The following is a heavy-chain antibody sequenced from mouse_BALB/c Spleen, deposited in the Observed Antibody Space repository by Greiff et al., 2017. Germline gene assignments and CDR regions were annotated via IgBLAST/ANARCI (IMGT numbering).Heavy chain of an antibody. CDR3: ARSGENYVAWFAY. CDR1: GYTFSSYW. D-gene: IGHD1-1*01. CDR2: ILPGSGST. V-gene: IGHV1-9*01. Sequence: VQRVESGAELMKPGASVKISCKATGYTFSSYWIEWVKQRPGHGLEWIGEILPGSGSTNYNEKFKGKATFTADTSSNTAYMQLSSLTSEDSAVYYCARSGENYVAWFAYWGQGTLVTVSA. J-gene: IGHJ3*01.